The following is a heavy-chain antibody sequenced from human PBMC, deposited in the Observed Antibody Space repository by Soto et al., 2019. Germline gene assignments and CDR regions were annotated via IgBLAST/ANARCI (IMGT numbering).Heavy chain of an antibody. J-gene: IGHJ4*02. Sequence: SETLSLTCTVSGGSVSSGRYYWSWIRQTPGKGLEWIGYIYNSGSTNYNPSLKSRVTISVDTSKNHFSLRMSSVTAADTAVFYFARESDSGSYHFDYPGRGTPVPVSS. CDR2: IYNSGST. CDR1: GGSVSSGRYY. CDR3: ARESDSGSYHFDY. D-gene: IGHD3-10*01. V-gene: IGHV4-61*03.